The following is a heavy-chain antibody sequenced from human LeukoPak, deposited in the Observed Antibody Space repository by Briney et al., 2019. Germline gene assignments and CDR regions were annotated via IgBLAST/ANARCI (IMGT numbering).Heavy chain of an antibody. V-gene: IGHV4-39*01. CDR1: GNSVRSSSFY. D-gene: IGHD3-3*01. J-gene: IGHJ4*02. CDR2: IYYSGSA. CDR3: VSTLRFLPYRRFDY. Sequence: TSETLSLTCAVSGNSVRSSSFYWGWIRQPPGKGLEWIGSIYYSGSAYYNPSLKSRVTISGDASRNQFSLRLSSVTAADTAVYYCVSTLRFLPYRRFDYWGQGTLVTVS.